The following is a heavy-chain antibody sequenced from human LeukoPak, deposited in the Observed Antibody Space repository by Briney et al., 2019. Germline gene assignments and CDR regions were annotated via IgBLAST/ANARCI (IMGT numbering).Heavy chain of an antibody. CDR2: IKQDGSEK. CDR1: GFTFSSYW. V-gene: IGHV3-7*01. D-gene: IGHD1-1*01. Sequence: PGGSLRLSCAASGFTFSSYWMSWVRQAPGKGLEWVANIKQDGSEKYYVDSVKGRFTISRDNAKNSLYLQMNSLRAEDTAVYYCARDRDNWNDNWFDPWGQGTLVTVSS. J-gene: IGHJ5*02. CDR3: ARDRDNWNDNWFDP.